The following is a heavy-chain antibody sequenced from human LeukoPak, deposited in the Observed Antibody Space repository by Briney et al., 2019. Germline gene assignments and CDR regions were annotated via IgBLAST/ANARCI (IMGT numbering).Heavy chain of an antibody. Sequence: AGGSLRLSCAASGFTFSSYGMHWVRQAPGKGLEWVAVISYDRSNKYYADSVKGRFTISRDNSKNTLYLQMNSLRAEDTAVYYCAKGTWIQLWLKGINYFDYWGQGTLVTVSS. CDR2: ISYDRSNK. CDR3: AKGTWIQLWLKGINYFDY. V-gene: IGHV3-30*18. D-gene: IGHD5-18*01. CDR1: GFTFSSYG. J-gene: IGHJ4*02.